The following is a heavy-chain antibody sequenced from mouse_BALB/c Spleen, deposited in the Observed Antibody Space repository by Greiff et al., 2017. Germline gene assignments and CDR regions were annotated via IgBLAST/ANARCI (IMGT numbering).Heavy chain of an antibody. CDR2: IYPGDGST. CDR3: ARGSTMITYYYAMDY. CDR1: GYTFTSYY. V-gene: IGHV1S56*01. J-gene: IGHJ4*01. Sequence: QVQLQQSGPELVKPGASVKMSCKASGYTFTSYYIHWVKQRPGQGLEWIGWIYPGDGSTKYNEKFKGKTTLTADKSSSTAYMLLSSLTSEDSAIYFCARGSTMITYYYAMDYWGQGTSVTVSS. D-gene: IGHD2-4*01.